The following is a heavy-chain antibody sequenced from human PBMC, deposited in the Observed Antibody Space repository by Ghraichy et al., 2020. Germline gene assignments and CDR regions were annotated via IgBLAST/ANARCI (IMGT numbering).Heavy chain of an antibody. V-gene: IGHV4-39*01. CDR3: ARGYYGAGRVFDH. CDR1: GGSISTSNYY. Sequence: SETLSLTCTVSGGSISTSNYYWGWIRQPPGKGLEWIGTIAYSGTTYYNPSLKNRVTVSVDTSKNQFSLKLSSVTAEDTAVYYCARGYYGAGRVFDHWGQGTLVTVSS. J-gene: IGHJ4*02. D-gene: IGHD3-10*01. CDR2: IAYSGTT.